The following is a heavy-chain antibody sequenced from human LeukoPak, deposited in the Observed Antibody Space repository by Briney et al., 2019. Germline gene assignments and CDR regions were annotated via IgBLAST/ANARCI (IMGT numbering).Heavy chain of an antibody. CDR1: GFTFSSYG. CDR3: ARGKYDSSGYPLLGFDY. V-gene: IGHV3-30*02. J-gene: IGHJ4*02. Sequence: GGSLRLSCAASGFTFSSYGMHWVRQAPGKGLEWVAFIRYDRRNQYYADSVKGRFTISRDNAKKSLYLQMNSLRAEDTAVYYCARGKYDSSGYPLLGFDYWGQGTLVTVSS. CDR2: IRYDRRNQ. D-gene: IGHD3-22*01.